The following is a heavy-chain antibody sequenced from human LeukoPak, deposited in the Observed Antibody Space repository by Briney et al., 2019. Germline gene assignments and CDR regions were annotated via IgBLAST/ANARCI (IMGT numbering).Heavy chain of an antibody. D-gene: IGHD1-26*01. CDR1: GYTFTGYY. CDR3: AREGDSGYDIIVGATKPWFDP. Sequence: GASVKVSCKASGYTFTGYYIHWVRQAPGQGLEWMGWINPNSGGTNYAQKFQGRVTMTRDTSISTAYMELSRLRSDDTAVYYCAREGDSGYDIIVGATKPWFDPWGQGTLVTVSS. V-gene: IGHV1-2*02. J-gene: IGHJ5*02. CDR2: INPNSGGT.